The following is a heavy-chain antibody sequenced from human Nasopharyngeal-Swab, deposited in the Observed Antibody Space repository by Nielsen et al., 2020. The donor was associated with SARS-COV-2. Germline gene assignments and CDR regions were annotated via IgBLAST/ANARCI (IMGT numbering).Heavy chain of an antibody. Sequence: WICQPPGKGLEWIGGIYYSGSTYYNPSLKSRVTISVDTSKNRFSLKLSSVTAADTAVYYCARHVSSSWYAAVAGIRAFDYWGQGTLVTVSS. CDR2: IYYSGST. J-gene: IGHJ4*02. D-gene: IGHD6-13*01. V-gene: IGHV4-39*01. CDR3: ARHVSSSWYAAVAGIRAFDY.